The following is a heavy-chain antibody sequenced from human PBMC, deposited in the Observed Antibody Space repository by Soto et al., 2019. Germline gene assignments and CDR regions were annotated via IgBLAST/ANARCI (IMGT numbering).Heavy chain of an antibody. CDR3: ARGLDPFPPDDY. CDR1: GYTFTSYD. V-gene: IGHV1-8*01. Sequence: GASVKVSCKASGYTFTSYDINWVRQATGQGLEWMGWMNPNSGNTGYAQKFQGRVTMTRNTSISTAYMELSSLRSEDTAVYYCARGLDPFPPDDYWGQGTLVTVSS. J-gene: IGHJ4*02. CDR2: MNPNSGNT.